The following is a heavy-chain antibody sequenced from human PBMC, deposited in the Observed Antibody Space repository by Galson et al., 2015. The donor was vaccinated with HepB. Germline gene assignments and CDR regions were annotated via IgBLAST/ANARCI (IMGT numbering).Heavy chain of an antibody. CDR2: VMSGSGGA. J-gene: IGHJ5*02. Sequence: SLRLSCAASGFTFSSYGMIWVRQAPGKGLEWVSAVMSGSGGAFYADSVKGRFTISRDNSKNTLSLQMNSLGAEDTAVYYCAKCGVLSSGWCNYSDPWGQGTLVTVSS. D-gene: IGHD6-19*01. V-gene: IGHV3-23*01. CDR1: GFTFSSYG. CDR3: AKCGVLSSGWCNYSDP.